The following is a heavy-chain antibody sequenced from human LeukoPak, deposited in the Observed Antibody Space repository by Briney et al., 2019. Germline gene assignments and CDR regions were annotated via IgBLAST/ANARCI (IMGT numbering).Heavy chain of an antibody. CDR3: ARDGRYGSGSYYPNELDY. Sequence: SETLSLTCTVFGGSISSYYWSWVRQPPGKGLEWIGYIYYSGSTNYNPSLKSRVTISVDTSKNQFSLKLSSVTAADTAVYYCARDGRYGSGSYYPNELDYWGQGTLVTVSS. CDR2: IYYSGST. D-gene: IGHD3-10*01. CDR1: GGSISSYY. J-gene: IGHJ4*02. V-gene: IGHV4-59*01.